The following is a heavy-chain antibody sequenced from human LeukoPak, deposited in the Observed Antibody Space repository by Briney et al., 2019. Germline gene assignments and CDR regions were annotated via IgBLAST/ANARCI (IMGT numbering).Heavy chain of an antibody. CDR2: IRPNSGGI. V-gene: IGHV1-2*02. CDR3: ARDPVDGYSHYDF. D-gene: IGHD5-24*01. J-gene: IGHJ4*02. Sequence: ASVKVSCKASGYTLTDHHLIWVRQAPGQGLEWMGWIRPNSGGIKYAQELQGRVTMTRDTSISTAYMELTRLTSDDTAIYYCARDPVDGYSHYDFWGQGTLVTVSS. CDR1: GYTLTDHH.